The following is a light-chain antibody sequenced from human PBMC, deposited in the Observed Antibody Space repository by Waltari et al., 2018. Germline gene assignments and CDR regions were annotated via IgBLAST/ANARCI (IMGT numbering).Light chain of an antibody. V-gene: IGKV3-20*01. CDR2: GAS. Sequence: EIVLTQAAATLWLSAGERATLCCRASQSVSSSYLGWYQQKPGQAPRLLIYGASSRATGIPDRFSGSGSGTDFTLTISRLEPEDFAVYYCQQYGSSPPWTFGQGTKVEIK. CDR1: QSVSSSY. J-gene: IGKJ1*01. CDR3: QQYGSSPPWT.